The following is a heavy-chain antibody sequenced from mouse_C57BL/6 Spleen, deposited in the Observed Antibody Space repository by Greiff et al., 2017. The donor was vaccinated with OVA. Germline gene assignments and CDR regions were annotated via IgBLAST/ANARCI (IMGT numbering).Heavy chain of an antibody. CDR2: INPNNGGT. Sequence: EVQLQQSGPELVKPGASVKISCKASGYTFTDYYMNWVKQSHGKSLEWIGDINPNNGGTSYNQKFKGKATLTVDKSSSTAYMELRSLTSEDSAVYYCARGGIYYGNYMDYWGQGTSVTVSS. V-gene: IGHV1-26*01. CDR1: GYTFTDYY. D-gene: IGHD2-1*01. J-gene: IGHJ4*01. CDR3: ARGGIYYGNYMDY.